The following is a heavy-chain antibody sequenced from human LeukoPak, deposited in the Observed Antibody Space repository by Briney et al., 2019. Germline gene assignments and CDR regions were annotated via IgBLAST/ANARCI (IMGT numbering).Heavy chain of an antibody. D-gene: IGHD3-16*01. J-gene: IGHJ4*02. CDR2: IYYSGST. V-gene: IGHV4-31*03. Sequence: PSETLSLTCTVSGGSISSGGYYWRWIRQHPGDGLEWIGYIYYSGSTYYNPSLKSRVTISIDTSKNQFSLKLSFVTAGDTAVYYCARAGGFFSPFGYWGQGTLVTVSS. CDR3: ARAGGFFSPFGY. CDR1: GGSISSGGYY.